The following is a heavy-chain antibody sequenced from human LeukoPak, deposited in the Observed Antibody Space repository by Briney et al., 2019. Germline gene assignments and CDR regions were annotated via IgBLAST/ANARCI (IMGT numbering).Heavy chain of an antibody. V-gene: IGHV4-59*01. J-gene: IGHJ4*02. CDR2: IYSSGST. CDR3: ARVSGSYFRSLYYFDY. CDR1: GGSISDYY. Sequence: SETLSLTCSVSGGSISDYYWSWIRQPPGQGLEWIGHIYSSGSTNYNRSLKSRVTISLDTSRNQFSLEVNSVTAADTAVYYCARVSGSYFRSLYYFDYWGQGTLVTVSS. D-gene: IGHD1-26*01.